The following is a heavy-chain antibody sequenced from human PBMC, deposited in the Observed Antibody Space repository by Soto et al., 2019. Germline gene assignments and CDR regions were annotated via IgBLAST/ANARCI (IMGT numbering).Heavy chain of an antibody. CDR3: AKVGRYQLVWEEYCLAV. CDR1: GYTFSSDG. D-gene: IGHD2-2*01. V-gene: IGHV3-30*18. CDR2: ISYDGSNK. Sequence: PGWSLRLSCAASGYTFSSDGMHWVRQAPGKGLEWVAVISYDGSNKYYADSVKGRFTISRDNSKNTLYLQMNSLRAEDTALYYCAKVGRYQLVWEEYCLAVWGRGTTVTVSS. J-gene: IGHJ6*01.